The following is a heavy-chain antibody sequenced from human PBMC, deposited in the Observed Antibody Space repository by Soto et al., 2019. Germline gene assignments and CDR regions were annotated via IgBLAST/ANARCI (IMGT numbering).Heavy chain of an antibody. Sequence: ASVKVSCKASGYTFTSYAMHWVRQAPGQRLEWMGWINAGNGNTKYSQKFQGRVTITRDTSASTAYMELSSLRSEDTAVYYCARDVPEIVVVPAAMYYYYYMDVWGKGTTVTVSS. J-gene: IGHJ6*03. CDR2: INAGNGNT. V-gene: IGHV1-3*01. CDR3: ARDVPEIVVVPAAMYYYYYMDV. D-gene: IGHD2-2*01. CDR1: GYTFTSYA.